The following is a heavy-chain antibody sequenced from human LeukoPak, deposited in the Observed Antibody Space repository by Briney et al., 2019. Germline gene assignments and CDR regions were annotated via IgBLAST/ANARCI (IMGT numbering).Heavy chain of an antibody. Sequence: SETLSLTCTVFGGSISNYYWSWIRQPPGKGLEWIGYIHYSGSTNYNPSLKSRVTISVDTSKNQFSLKLSSVTAADTAVYYCARVSSWYAYYFDYWGQGTLVTVSS. J-gene: IGHJ4*02. CDR2: IHYSGST. D-gene: IGHD6-13*01. CDR1: GGSISNYY. CDR3: ARVSSWYAYYFDY. V-gene: IGHV4-59*01.